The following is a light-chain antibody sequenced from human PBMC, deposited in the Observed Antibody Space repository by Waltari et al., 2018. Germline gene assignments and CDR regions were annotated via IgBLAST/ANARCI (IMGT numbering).Light chain of an antibody. CDR2: DND. CDR1: TSGICNKY. J-gene: IGLJ3*02. CDR3: GTWDNSLSDGPWV. Sequence: QSVLPQPPSVSAAPGQTANISCPGSTSGICNKYVSLYQPFPGTAPKLLIHDNDKRPSGIPERFSGSNSGTSATLGITGLQTGDEADYYCGTWDNSLSDGPWVFGGGTKLTVL. V-gene: IGLV1-51*01.